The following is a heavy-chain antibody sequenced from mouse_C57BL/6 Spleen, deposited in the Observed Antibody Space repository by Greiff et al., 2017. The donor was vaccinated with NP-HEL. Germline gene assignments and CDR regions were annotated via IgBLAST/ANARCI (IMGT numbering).Heavy chain of an antibody. CDR3: GSNYYFDY. CDR1: GYTFTDYY. D-gene: IGHD2-5*01. CDR2: INPNNGGT. J-gene: IGHJ2*01. V-gene: IGHV1-26*01. Sequence: EVQLQQSGPELVKPGASVKISCKASGYTFTDYYMNWVKQSHGKSLEWIGDINPNNGGTSYNQKFKGKATLTVDKSSSTAYMELRSLTSEDSAVYYCGSNYYFDYWGQGTTLTVSS.